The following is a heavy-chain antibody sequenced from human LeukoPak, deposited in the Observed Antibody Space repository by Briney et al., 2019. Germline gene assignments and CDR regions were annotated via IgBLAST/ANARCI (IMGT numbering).Heavy chain of an antibody. D-gene: IGHD6-19*01. V-gene: IGHV1-46*01. CDR3: ARDLGIGWYMFDY. CDR2: INPSDGST. J-gene: IGHJ4*02. Sequence: ASEKVSCKASGYTFTSHYVHWVRQAPGQRLEWVGRINPSDGSTSYAQKFQGRVPMTWDAATGTVYMELSSLRSEDTAMYYCARDLGIGWYMFDYWGQGTLVTVSS. CDR1: GYTFTSHY.